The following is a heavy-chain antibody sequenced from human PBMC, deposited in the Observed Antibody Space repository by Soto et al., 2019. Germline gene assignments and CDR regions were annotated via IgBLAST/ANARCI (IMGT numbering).Heavy chain of an antibody. V-gene: IGHV3-23*01. Sequence: EVQLLQSGGDLVQPGGSLRLSCAASGFTFSAYAMSWVRQAPGKGLEWVSAISGSGDRTYYADSVKGRFTISRDSSDNTLYLHMNSLRAEDTAIYYCAKDLMYYYGSGSLWYLDYWGQGTLVIVSS. J-gene: IGHJ4*02. CDR1: GFTFSAYA. D-gene: IGHD3-10*01. CDR2: ISGSGDRT. CDR3: AKDLMYYYGSGSLWYLDY.